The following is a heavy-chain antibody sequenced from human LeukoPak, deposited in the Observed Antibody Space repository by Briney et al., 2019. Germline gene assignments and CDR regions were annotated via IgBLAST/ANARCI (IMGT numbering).Heavy chain of an antibody. CDR2: IYPGDSDT. D-gene: IGHD6-19*01. V-gene: IGHV5-51*01. Sequence: GESLKISCKGSGYTFTSYWIGWVRQMPGKGLEWMGVIYPGDSDTRYSPSFQGQVTISADKSITTAYLQWSSLKASDSATYYCAKHKGGSGWYFDSWGQGTLVTVSS. CDR3: AKHKGGSGWYFDS. CDR1: GYTFTSYW. J-gene: IGHJ4*02.